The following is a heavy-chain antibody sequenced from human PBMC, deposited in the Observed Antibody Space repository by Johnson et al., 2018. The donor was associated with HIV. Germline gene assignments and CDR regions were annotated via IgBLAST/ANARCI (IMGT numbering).Heavy chain of an antibody. CDR1: GFTFDDYG. CDR2: INWNGGST. J-gene: IGHJ3*02. V-gene: IGHV3-20*04. Sequence: VQLVESGGDLVQPGGSLRLSCAASGFTFDDYGMSWVRQAPGKGLEWVSGINWNGGSTAYADSVKGRFTISRDNAKNSLYLQMNSLRAEDTAFYYCARDREYGLAWGWAFDIWGQGTMVTVSS. D-gene: IGHD6-19*01. CDR3: ARDREYGLAWGWAFDI.